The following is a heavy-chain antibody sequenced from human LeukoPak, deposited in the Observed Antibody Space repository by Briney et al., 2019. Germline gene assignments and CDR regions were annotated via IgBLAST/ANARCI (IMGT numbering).Heavy chain of an antibody. CDR2: IYYSGST. J-gene: IGHJ3*02. Sequence: SETLSLTCTVSGGSISSYYWSWIRQPPGKGLEWIGTIYYSGSTYYNPSLKSRVTISVDTSKNQFSLKLSSVTAADTAMYYCARDRRYGYGYDAFDIWGQGTMVTVSS. V-gene: IGHV4-39*07. CDR3: ARDRRYGYGYDAFDI. D-gene: IGHD5-18*01. CDR1: GGSISSYY.